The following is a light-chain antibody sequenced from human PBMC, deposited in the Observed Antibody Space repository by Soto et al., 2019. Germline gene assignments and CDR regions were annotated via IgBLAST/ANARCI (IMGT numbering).Light chain of an antibody. J-gene: IGLJ2*01. CDR2: TND. CDR3: ATWDDSLYGMV. V-gene: IGLV1-44*01. CDR1: SSNIGRNP. Sequence: QSVLTQPPSASGTPGQRVTISCSGGSSNIGRNPVNWYLQLPGTAPKLLIYTNDRRPSGVPDRVSASKSGTLASLTISGLQSEDEADYYCATWDDSLYGMVFGGGTQLTVL.